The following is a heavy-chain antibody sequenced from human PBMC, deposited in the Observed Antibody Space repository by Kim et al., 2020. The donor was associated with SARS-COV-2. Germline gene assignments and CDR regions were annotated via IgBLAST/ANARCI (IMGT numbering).Heavy chain of an antibody. CDR3: ARDVSSWEPGFDY. V-gene: IGHV1-2*02. Sequence: YAQKFQGRVTMTRDTAISTAYMGLSRLRSDDTAVYYCARDVSSWEPGFDYWGQGTLVTVSS. J-gene: IGHJ4*02. D-gene: IGHD6-13*01.